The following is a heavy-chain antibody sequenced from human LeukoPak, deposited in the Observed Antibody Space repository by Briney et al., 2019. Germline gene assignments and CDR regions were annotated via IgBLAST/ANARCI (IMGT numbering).Heavy chain of an antibody. CDR3: ARAGGYDILTGYYPIAEYFQH. V-gene: IGHV1-18*01. CDR1: GYTFTSYG. D-gene: IGHD3-9*01. J-gene: IGHJ1*01. Sequence: ASVKVSCKASGYTFTSYGISWVRQAPGQGLEWMGWISAYNGNTNYAQKLQGRVTMTTDTSTNTAYMELTSLRSEDTAVYYCARAGGYDILTGYYPIAEYFQHWGQGTLVTVSS. CDR2: ISAYNGNT.